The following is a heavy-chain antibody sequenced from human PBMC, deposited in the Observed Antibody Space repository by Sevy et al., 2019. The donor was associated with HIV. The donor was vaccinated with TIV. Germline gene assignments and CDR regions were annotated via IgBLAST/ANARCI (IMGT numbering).Heavy chain of an antibody. CDR3: AREGCTKPHDY. J-gene: IGHJ4*02. V-gene: IGHV3-23*01. Sequence: GGSLRLSCAASGFTFSKYSMSWIRQTPGKGLEWVSTFSFGCGKINYADSVKGRFTISSDDSRNTFYLQMNSLRAADTAIYYCAREGCTKPHDYWGPGTVVTVSS. D-gene: IGHD2-8*01. CDR2: FSFGCGKI. CDR1: GFTFSKYS.